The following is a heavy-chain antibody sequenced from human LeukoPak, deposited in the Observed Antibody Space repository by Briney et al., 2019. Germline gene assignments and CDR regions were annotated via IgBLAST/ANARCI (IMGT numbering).Heavy chain of an antibody. CDR3: ARESYYDSSGYSHDAFDI. J-gene: IGHJ3*02. CDR2: INPNSGGT. CDR1: GYTFTGYY. Sequence: ASVKVSCKASGYTFTGYYMHWVRQAPGQGLEWMGWINPNSGGTNYAQKFQGRVTMTRDTSISTAYMELSRLRSDDTAVYYCARESYYDSSGYSHDAFDIRGQGTMVTVSS. V-gene: IGHV1-2*02. D-gene: IGHD3-22*01.